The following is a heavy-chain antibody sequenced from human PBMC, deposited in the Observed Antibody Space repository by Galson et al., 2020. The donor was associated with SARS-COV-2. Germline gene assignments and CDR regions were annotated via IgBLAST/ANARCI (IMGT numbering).Heavy chain of an antibody. CDR1: GGSISSSSYY. V-gene: IGHV4-39*01. J-gene: IGHJ4*02. CDR3: ARRSKIAVAGTMYD. D-gene: IGHD6-19*01. CDR2: IYYSGST. Sequence: SETLSLTCTVSGGSISSSSYYWGWIRQPPGKGLEWIGSIYYSGSTYYNPSLKSRVTISVDTSKNQFSLKLSSVTAADTAVYYCARRSKIAVAGTMYDWGQGTLVTVSS.